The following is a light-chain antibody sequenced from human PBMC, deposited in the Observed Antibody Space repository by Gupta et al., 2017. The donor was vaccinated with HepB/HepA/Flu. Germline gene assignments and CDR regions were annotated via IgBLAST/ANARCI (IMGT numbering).Light chain of an antibody. CDR2: KAS. V-gene: IGKV1-5*03. J-gene: IGKJ2*04. Sequence: DIQMTQSPSTLSASLGDRVTITCRASQSISSWLAWYQQKPGKAPKLLIYKASSLESGVPSRFSGSGSGTEFTLTISSLQPDDFATYYCQQDNSYPSSFGQGTKLEIK. CDR1: QSISSW. CDR3: QQDNSYPSS.